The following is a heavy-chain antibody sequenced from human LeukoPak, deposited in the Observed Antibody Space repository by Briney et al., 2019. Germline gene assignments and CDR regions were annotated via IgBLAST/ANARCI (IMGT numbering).Heavy chain of an antibody. Sequence: SETLSLTCTVSGGSISSSSHYWGWIRQPPGKGLEWIGSIYYSGSTYYNPSLKSRVTISVDTSKNQFSLKLSSVTAADTAVYYCASLGYSGYDFDYWGQGTLVTVSS. CDR2: IYYSGST. CDR3: ASLGYSGYDFDY. CDR1: GGSISSSSHY. D-gene: IGHD5-12*01. J-gene: IGHJ4*02. V-gene: IGHV4-39*07.